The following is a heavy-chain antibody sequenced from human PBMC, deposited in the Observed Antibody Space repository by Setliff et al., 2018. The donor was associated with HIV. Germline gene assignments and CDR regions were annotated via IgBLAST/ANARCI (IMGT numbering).Heavy chain of an antibody. D-gene: IGHD4-17*01. Sequence: PGGSLRLSCAASGFIFSDFYMSWIRQAPGKGLEWVSYISSNNGAYTNYADSVKGRFTISRDNAKNSLYLQVNSLRAEDTAVYYCARDYGDYGEGMYNWFDPWGQGTLVTVSS. V-gene: IGHV3-11*06. CDR2: ISSNNGAYT. J-gene: IGHJ5*02. CDR1: GFIFSDFY. CDR3: ARDYGDYGEGMYNWFDP.